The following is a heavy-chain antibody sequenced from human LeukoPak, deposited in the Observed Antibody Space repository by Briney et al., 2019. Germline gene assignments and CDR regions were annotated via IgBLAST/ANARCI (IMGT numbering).Heavy chain of an antibody. V-gene: IGHV3-53*01. CDR3: ARGGGWLWSTFFDY. J-gene: IGHJ4*02. CDR1: GFTVRTSY. Sequence: GGSLRLSCAASGFTVRTSYMAWVRQAPGKGLEWVSIMYVGGDTYYPDSVKGRFTMSRDNSKNTLYLQMNNLRGDDTAIYYCARGGGWLWSTFFDYWGQGTLVTVSS. CDR2: MYVGGDT. D-gene: IGHD5-18*01.